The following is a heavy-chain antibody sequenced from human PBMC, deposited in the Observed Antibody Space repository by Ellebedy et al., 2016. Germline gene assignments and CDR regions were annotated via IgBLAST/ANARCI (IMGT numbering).Heavy chain of an antibody. CDR1: GGSFSGYY. CDR2: INHSGST. CDR3: ARPQRISRVMGFDY. V-gene: IGHV4-34*01. J-gene: IGHJ4*02. D-gene: IGHD4-17*01. Sequence: SETLSLXXAVYGGSFSGYYWSWIRQPPGKGLEWIGEINHSGSTNYNPSLKSRVTISVDTSKNQFSLKLSSVTAADTAVYYCARPQRISRVMGFDYWGQGTLVTVSS.